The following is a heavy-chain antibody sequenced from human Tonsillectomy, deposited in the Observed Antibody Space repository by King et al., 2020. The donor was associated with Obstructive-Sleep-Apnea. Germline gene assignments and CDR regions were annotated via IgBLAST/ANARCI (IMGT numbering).Heavy chain of an antibody. CDR2: IKHDGSEK. Sequence: EVQLVESGGGLVQPAGSLRLSCAASEFIFRNYWMSWVRQAPGKGLEWVANIKHDGSEKFYVDSVRGRFTISRDNAKNSVYLQMNSLRAEDTAVYYCAREGSTVTTFRGDAFDIWGQGTMVTVSS. CDR3: AREGSTVTTFRGDAFDI. J-gene: IGHJ3*02. D-gene: IGHD4-17*01. CDR1: EFIFRNYW. V-gene: IGHV3-7*03.